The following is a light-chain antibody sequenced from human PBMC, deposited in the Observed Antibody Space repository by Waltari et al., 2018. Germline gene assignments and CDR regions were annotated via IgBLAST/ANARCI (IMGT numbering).Light chain of an antibody. CDR2: DAT. CDR3: QQFDSVQYT. J-gene: IGKJ2*01. CDR1: QGISKF. V-gene: IGKV1-33*01. Sequence: DIQMTQSPSSLSASVGDRVTITCPASQGISKFVNWYQHKAGKAPKLLIHDATRLEVGVPSRFTGSGSGTDFTFTVSSLQPEDIATYYCQQFDSVQYTFGQGTKLEI.